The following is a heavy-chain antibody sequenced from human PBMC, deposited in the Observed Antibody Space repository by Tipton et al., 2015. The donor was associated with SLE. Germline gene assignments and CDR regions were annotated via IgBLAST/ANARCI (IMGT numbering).Heavy chain of an antibody. D-gene: IGHD5-18*01. J-gene: IGHJ3*02. CDR3: ARARGSYGPDAFDI. Sequence: TLSLTCTVSGGSISSSSYYWGWIRQPPGKGLEWIGSIYYSGSTYYNPSLKSRVTISVDTSKNQFPLKLSSVTAADTAVYYCARARGSYGPDAFDIWGQGTMVTVSS. CDR2: IYYSGST. CDR1: GGSISSSSYY. V-gene: IGHV4-39*06.